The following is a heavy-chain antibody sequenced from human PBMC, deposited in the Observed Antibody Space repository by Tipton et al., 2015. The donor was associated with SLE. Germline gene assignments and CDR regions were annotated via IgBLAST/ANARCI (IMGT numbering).Heavy chain of an antibody. Sequence: TLSLTCTVSGGSISSSSYYWGWIRQPPGKGLEWIGSIYYSGSTYYNPSLKSRVTISVDTSKNQFSLKLSSVTAADTAVYYCARQFGVVIIEGYDCWGQGTLVTVSS. J-gene: IGHJ4*02. CDR1: GGSISSSSYY. D-gene: IGHD3-3*01. CDR3: ARQFGVVIIEGYDC. CDR2: IYYSGST. V-gene: IGHV4-39*07.